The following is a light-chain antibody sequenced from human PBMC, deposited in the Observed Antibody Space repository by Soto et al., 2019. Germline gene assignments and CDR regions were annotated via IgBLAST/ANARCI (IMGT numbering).Light chain of an antibody. Sequence: QSALTRPASVSGSPGQSITISCTGTSSDVGGYNYVSWYQQHPGKAPKLMIYEVSNRPSGVSSRFSGSKSGNTASLTISGLQAEDEADYYCSSYTSSSTPHYVFGTGTKVTVL. CDR3: SSYTSSSTPHYV. J-gene: IGLJ1*01. CDR1: SSDVGGYNY. V-gene: IGLV2-14*01. CDR2: EVS.